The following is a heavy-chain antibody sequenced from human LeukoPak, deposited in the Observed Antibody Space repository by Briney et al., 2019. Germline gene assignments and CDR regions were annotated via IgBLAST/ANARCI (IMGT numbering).Heavy chain of an antibody. CDR1: GFSFSSYA. Sequence: GGSLRLSCAASGFSFSSYAMSWVRQAPGKGLVWVSRISSDGSITGYADSVKGRFTISRDNAKNTLYLQMNSLRAEDTAVYYCARHLNYYLDYWGQGTLVTVSS. D-gene: IGHD3-10*01. CDR2: ISSDGSIT. CDR3: ARHLNYYLDY. J-gene: IGHJ4*02. V-gene: IGHV3-74*01.